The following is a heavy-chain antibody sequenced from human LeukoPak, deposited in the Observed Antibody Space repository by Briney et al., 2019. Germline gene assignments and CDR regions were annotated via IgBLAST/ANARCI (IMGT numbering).Heavy chain of an antibody. V-gene: IGHV3-15*01. CDR1: GFTFSNAW. J-gene: IGHJ4*02. D-gene: IGHD3-9*01. CDR3: TTVDYDTYLYTH. Sequence: GGSLRLSCAASGFTFSNAWMSWVRQAPGKGLEWVGRIKSKTDGGTTDDAAPVKVRFTISRENSKTPLYLQMNSLKTEDTAVYYCTTVDYDTYLYTHWGQGTLVTVSS. CDR2: IKSKTDGGTT.